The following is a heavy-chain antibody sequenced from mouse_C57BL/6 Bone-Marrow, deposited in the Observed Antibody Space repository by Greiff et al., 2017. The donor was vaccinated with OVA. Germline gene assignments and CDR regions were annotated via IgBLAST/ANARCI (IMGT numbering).Heavy chain of an antibody. V-gene: IGHV10-1*01. CDR1: GFSFNTYA. Sequence: EVKLVESGGGLVQPKGSLKLSCAASGFSFNTYAMNWVRQAPGKGLEWVARIRSKSNNYATYYADSVKDRFTISRDDSESMLYLQMNNLKTEDTAMYYCVRQGGLVPYFDYWGQGTTLTVSS. J-gene: IGHJ2*01. D-gene: IGHD3-3*01. CDR2: IRSKSNNYAT. CDR3: VRQGGLVPYFDY.